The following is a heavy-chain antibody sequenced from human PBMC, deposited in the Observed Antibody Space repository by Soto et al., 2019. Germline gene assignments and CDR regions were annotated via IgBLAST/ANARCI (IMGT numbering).Heavy chain of an antibody. V-gene: IGHV3-11*06. J-gene: IGHJ4*02. CDR1: GFRFSDYY. CDR2: SSNSGTYT. Sequence: GGSLRLSCAASGFRFSDYYMSWIRQAPGKGLEWLSYSSNSGTYTRYADSVKGRFSISRDNARNSLYLQINSLRGEDTAIYYCARSGDNYNVLDFWGQGTPVTVSS. D-gene: IGHD3-10*02. CDR3: ARSGDNYNVLDF.